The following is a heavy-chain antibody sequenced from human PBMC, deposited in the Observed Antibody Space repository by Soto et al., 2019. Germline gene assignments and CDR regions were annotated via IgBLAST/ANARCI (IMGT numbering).Heavy chain of an antibody. Sequence: PSETLSLTCTVSGGSISSGGYYWSWIRQHPGKGLEWIGYIYYSGSTCYNPSLKSRVTISVDTPKNQFSLKLSSVTAADTAVYYCARGLRFLEWTEYYFDYWGQGTLVTVSS. CDR1: GGSISSGGYY. J-gene: IGHJ4*02. CDR3: ARGLRFLEWTEYYFDY. CDR2: IYYSGST. V-gene: IGHV4-31*03. D-gene: IGHD3-3*01.